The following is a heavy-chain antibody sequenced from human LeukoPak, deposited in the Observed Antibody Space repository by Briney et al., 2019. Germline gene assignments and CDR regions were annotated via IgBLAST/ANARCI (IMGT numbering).Heavy chain of an antibody. CDR1: GFTFSSYG. Sequence: GGSLRLSCAASGFTFSSYGMHWVRQAPGKGLEWVAVISYDGSNKYYADSVKGRFTISRDNSKNTLYLQMNSLRAEDTAVYYCAKDRLVGASVGAFDYWGQGTLVTVSS. D-gene: IGHD1-26*01. J-gene: IGHJ4*02. V-gene: IGHV3-30*18. CDR2: ISYDGSNK. CDR3: AKDRLVGASVGAFDY.